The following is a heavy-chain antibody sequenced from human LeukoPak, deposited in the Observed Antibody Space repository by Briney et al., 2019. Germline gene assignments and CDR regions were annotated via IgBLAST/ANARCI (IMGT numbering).Heavy chain of an antibody. J-gene: IGHJ4*02. CDR1: GGSISSANNY. V-gene: IGHV4-61*02. D-gene: IGHD3-22*01. Sequence: SQALSLTCTVSGGSISSANNYWTWIRQPAGKGLEWIGRINTSGSTNYNPSLKSRVTISVDTSKNQFSLKLSSVTAADTAVYYCARCPYYYDGSGYYVFDHWGQGTLVTVSS. CDR3: ARCPYYYDGSGYYVFDH. CDR2: INTSGST.